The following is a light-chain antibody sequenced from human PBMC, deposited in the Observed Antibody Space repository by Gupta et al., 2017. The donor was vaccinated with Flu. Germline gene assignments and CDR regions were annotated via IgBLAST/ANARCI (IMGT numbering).Light chain of an antibody. CDR2: QDS. J-gene: IGLJ2*01. Sequence: SSALPQPPSVSVSPGQTASITCTGDKLGDKYACWYQQKPGQSPVLVIYQDSKRPSGIPERFSGSNSGNTATLTISGTQAMDEADYYCQAWDSSRGVVFGGGTKLTVL. V-gene: IGLV3-1*01. CDR1: KLGDKY. CDR3: QAWDSSRGVV.